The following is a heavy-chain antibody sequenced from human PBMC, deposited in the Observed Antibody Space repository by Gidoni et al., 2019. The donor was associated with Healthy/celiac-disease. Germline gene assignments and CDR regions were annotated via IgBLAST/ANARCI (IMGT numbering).Heavy chain of an antibody. CDR2: IKQDGSEK. V-gene: IGHV3-7*04. CDR1: GFTFSSSW. J-gene: IGHJ4*02. D-gene: IGHD3-16*02. CDR3: ARGYDYVWGSYRTYFDY. Sequence: EVQLVESGGGLVQPGGSLRLSCAASGFTFSSSWMSWVRQAPGKGLEWVANIKQDGSEKYYVDSVKGRFTISRDNAKNSLYLQMNSLRAEDTAVYYCARGYDYVWGSYRTYFDYWGQGTLVTVSS.